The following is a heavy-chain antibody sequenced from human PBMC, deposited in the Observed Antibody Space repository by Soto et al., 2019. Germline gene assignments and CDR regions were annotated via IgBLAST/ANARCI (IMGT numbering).Heavy chain of an antibody. D-gene: IGHD6-6*01. Sequence: QVQLVESGGGLVQPGRSLRLSCAASGFTFSNYGMHWVRQAPGKGLDWVARIRHDESNKNYADSVQGRFTISRDNSRNTLYLQMNSLRAEDTAVYYCASELYTSSSKPWAFDIWGQGTMVAVSS. V-gene: IGHV3-33*01. CDR3: ASELYTSSSKPWAFDI. CDR2: IRHDESNK. CDR1: GFTFSNYG. J-gene: IGHJ3*02.